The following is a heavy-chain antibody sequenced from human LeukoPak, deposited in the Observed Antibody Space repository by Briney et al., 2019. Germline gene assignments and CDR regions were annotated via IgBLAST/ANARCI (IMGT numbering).Heavy chain of an antibody. CDR3: ARGGYSSSWHPYYFDY. CDR2: INHSGST. CDR1: GFTVSSNY. D-gene: IGHD6-13*01. V-gene: IGHV4-34*01. Sequence: AEGSLRLSCAASGFTVSSNYMSWVRQAPGKGLEWIGEINHSGSTNYNPSLKSRVTISVDTSKNQFSLKLSSVTAADTAVYYCARGGYSSSWHPYYFDYWGQGTLVTVSS. J-gene: IGHJ4*02.